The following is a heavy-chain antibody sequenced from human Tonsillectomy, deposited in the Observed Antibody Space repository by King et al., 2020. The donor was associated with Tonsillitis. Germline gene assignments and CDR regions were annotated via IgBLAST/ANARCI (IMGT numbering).Heavy chain of an antibody. CDR1: GFTFSTYG. CDR2: ISCDGSNK. Sequence: VQLVESGGGVVQPGRSLRLSCAASGFTFSTYGMHWVRQAPGKGLEWVAVISCDGSNKYYADSVKGRFTISRDNSKNTLYLQVNSLRAEDSAVSYCAKDDYDFWCGPDPDYYYGLDVCGQGTPVTVSS. V-gene: IGHV3-30*18. J-gene: IGHJ6*02. D-gene: IGHD3-3*01. CDR3: AKDDYDFWCGPDPDYYYGLDV.